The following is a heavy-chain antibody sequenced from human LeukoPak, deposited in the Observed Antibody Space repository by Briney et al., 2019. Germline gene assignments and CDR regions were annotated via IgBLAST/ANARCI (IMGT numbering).Heavy chain of an antibody. J-gene: IGHJ4*02. CDR1: GFTFSSYG. CDR2: ISYDGSNK. D-gene: IGHD3-22*01. Sequence: GGSLRLSCAASGFTFSSYGMHWVRQAPGKGLEWVAVISYDGSNKYYADSVKGRFTISRDNSKSTLYLQMNSLRAEDTAVYYCAKGGHYYDRSGGLGYWGQGTLVTVSS. CDR3: AKGGHYYDRSGGLGY. V-gene: IGHV3-30*18.